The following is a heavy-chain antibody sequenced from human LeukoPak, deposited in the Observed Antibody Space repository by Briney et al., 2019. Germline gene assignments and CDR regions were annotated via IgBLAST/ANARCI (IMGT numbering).Heavy chain of an antibody. CDR2: ISSISSSYI. CDR3: ARDLGAGGATSIYYMDV. Sequence: PGGSLRLSCAASGFTFNNYNMNWVRQAPGKGLEWVSSISSISSSYIYYADSVKGRFTISRDNARNSLYPQMNSLRAEDTAVYYCARDLGAGGATSIYYMDVWGKGTTVTVSS. J-gene: IGHJ6*03. V-gene: IGHV3-21*01. D-gene: IGHD1-26*01. CDR1: GFTFNNYN.